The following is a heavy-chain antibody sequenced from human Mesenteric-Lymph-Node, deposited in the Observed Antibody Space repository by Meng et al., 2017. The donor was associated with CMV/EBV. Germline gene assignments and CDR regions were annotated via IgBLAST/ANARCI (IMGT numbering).Heavy chain of an antibody. CDR3: ARRIVPVVYGW. J-gene: IGHJ1*01. Sequence: SETLSLTCAVSGGSFTGYFYNWIRQSPGQGLEWIGEISHSGSTTYNPSLKSRLTISADTSKNQFSLTLSSVTAADTAVYFCARRIVPVVYGWWGQGTLVTVSS. V-gene: IGHV4-34*01. CDR2: ISHSGST. D-gene: IGHD3-3*02. CDR1: GGSFTGYF.